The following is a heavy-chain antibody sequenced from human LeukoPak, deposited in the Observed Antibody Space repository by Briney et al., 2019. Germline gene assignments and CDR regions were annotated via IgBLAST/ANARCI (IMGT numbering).Heavy chain of an antibody. CDR3: ARGRYYYGSGSYFY. CDR2: IYYSGST. CDR1: GGSISSGGYS. V-gene: IGHV4-30-4*07. J-gene: IGHJ4*02. Sequence: SETLSLTCAVSGGSISSGGYSWSWIRQPPGKGLEWIGYIYYSGSTYYNPSLKSRVTISVDTSKNQFSLKLSSVTAADTAVYYCARGRYYYGSGSYFYWGQGTLVTVSS. D-gene: IGHD3-10*01.